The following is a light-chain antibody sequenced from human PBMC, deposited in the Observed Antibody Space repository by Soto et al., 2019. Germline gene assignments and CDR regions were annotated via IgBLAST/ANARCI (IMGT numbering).Light chain of an antibody. Sequence: QSALTQPASVSGSPGQSITISCAGAISDVGGYNYVSWYQQHPGKAPKLIIYDVSERPSGVSNRFSASKSGNTASLTISGLEAEDEADYYCSSFTTSSSTYVVFGGGTKLTVL. V-gene: IGLV2-14*03. CDR2: DVS. CDR3: SSFTTSSSTYVV. J-gene: IGLJ2*01. CDR1: ISDVGGYNY.